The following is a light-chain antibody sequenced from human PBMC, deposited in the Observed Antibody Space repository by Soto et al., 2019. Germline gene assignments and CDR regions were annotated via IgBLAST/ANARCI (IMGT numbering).Light chain of an antibody. Sequence: EIVLTQSPGTLSLSPGERATLSCRASQSISSGYLAWYQQKPGQAPRLLIYGASKRATGIPDRFSGSGSGTDFTLTISRLESEDLAVYYCQQYGSAPAWTFGQGTKVEIK. CDR3: QQYGSAPAWT. J-gene: IGKJ1*01. CDR1: QSISSGY. V-gene: IGKV3-20*01. CDR2: GAS.